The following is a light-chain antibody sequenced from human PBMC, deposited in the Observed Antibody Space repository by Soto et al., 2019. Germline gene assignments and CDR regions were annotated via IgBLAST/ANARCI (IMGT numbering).Light chain of an antibody. V-gene: IGLV2-14*03. J-gene: IGLJ1*01. CDR1: SSDVGGYNY. CDR2: DVS. Sequence: QSVLTQPASVSGSPGQSITISCTGTSSDVGGYNYVSWYQHHPGKAPKLMIYDVSNRPSGVSNRFSGSKSGNTASLTISGLQADVEADYYCSSYTSSNTLIFGTGTKVTVL. CDR3: SSYTSSNTLI.